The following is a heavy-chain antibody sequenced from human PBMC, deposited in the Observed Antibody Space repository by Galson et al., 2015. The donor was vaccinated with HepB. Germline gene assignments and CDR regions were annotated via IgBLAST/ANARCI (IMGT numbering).Heavy chain of an antibody. CDR1: GFTFDEYA. CDR2: SSWNSGSI. J-gene: IGHJ4*02. V-gene: IGHV3-9*01. Sequence: SLRLSCAASGFTFDEYAMYWVRQAPGKGLEWVSSSSWNSGSIGYADSVRGRFTISRDNAKNTLYLQMNSLRAEDTAVDYCAKGCGTTVNSPFDYWGQGTLVTVSS. D-gene: IGHD4-17*01. CDR3: AKGCGTTVNSPFDY.